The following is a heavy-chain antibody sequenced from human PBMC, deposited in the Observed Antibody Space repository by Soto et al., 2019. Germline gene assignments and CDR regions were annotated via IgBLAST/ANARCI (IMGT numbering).Heavy chain of an antibody. V-gene: IGHV1-69*13. CDR2: IIPIFGTA. CDR3: ARLPLKGPGAFDI. CDR1: GGTFSSYA. J-gene: IGHJ3*02. Sequence: WASVKVSCKASGGTFSSYAISWVRQVPGQGLEWMGGIIPIFGTANYAQKFQGRVTITADESTSTAYMELSSLRSEDTAVYYCARLPLKGPGAFDIWGQGTMVTVSS.